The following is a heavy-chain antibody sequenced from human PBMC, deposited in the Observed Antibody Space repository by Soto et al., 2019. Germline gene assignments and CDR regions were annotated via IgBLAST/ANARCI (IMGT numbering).Heavy chain of an antibody. CDR1: GYAFSSYA. CDR3: AREEYYYSSGAVLDY. V-gene: IGHV1-3*04. Sequence: VKDSCKASGYAFSSYAMHWVRQFPGQRLEWKGWINIGSGNTEYSQNLQDRITLTRDTSASTVYMDLSGLRSEDTAVYYCAREEYYYSSGAVLDYWGQGTLCTVS. D-gene: IGHD3-10*01. CDR2: INIGSGNT. J-gene: IGHJ4*02.